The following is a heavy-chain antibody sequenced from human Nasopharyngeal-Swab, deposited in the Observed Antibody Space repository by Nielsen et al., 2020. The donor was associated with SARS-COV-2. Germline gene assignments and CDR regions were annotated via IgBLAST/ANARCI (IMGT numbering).Heavy chain of an antibody. CDR1: GFTFSNYG. D-gene: IGHD4-23*01. CDR3: AAAPSGDYGGY. Sequence: GGSLRLSCAASGFTFSNYGMHWVRQAPGKGLEWLAVIWYDGSNKYYADSVKGRFTISRDNSKNTVYLQMNSLRTEDTAVYYCAAAPSGDYGGYWGQGPLFPFSS. J-gene: IGHJ4*02. V-gene: IGHV3-33*01. CDR2: IWYDGSNK.